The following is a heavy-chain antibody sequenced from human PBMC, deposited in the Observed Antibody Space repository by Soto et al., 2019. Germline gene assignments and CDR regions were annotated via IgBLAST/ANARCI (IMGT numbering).Heavy chain of an antibody. CDR2: INHSGST. CDR3: ARGGDSSGYYLDY. J-gene: IGHJ4*02. D-gene: IGHD3-22*01. V-gene: IGHV4-34*01. Sequence: SETLSLTCAVYGGSFSGYYWSWIRQPPGKGLEWIGEINHSGSTNYNPSLKSRVTISVDTSKNQFSLKLSSVTAADTAVYYCARGGDSSGYYLDYWGQGTLVTVSS. CDR1: GGSFSGYY.